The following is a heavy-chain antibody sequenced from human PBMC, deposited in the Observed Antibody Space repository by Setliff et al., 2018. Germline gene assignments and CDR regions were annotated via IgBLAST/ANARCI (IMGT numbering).Heavy chain of an antibody. J-gene: IGHJ4*02. Sequence: PSETLSLTCTVSGGPFSGASIWSWIRQPPGKGLEFIGYVYHSGTAKYDPSLESRAIMSVDASKNEISLKLKSVTAADTAVYYCARTGTYRYFDYWGQGALVTVSS. CDR1: GGPFSGAS. D-gene: IGHD1-1*01. V-gene: IGHV4-59*01. CDR2: VYHSGTA. CDR3: ARTGTYRYFDY.